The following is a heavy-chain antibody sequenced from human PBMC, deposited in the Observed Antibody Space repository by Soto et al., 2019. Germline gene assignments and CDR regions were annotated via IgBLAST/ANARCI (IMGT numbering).Heavy chain of an antibody. D-gene: IGHD3-3*02. J-gene: IGHJ4*02. V-gene: IGHV5-51*01. Sequence: PGESLKISCKGSGYSFANYWIGWVRQMPEKGLEWMGIIYPGDSHTTYSPSFQGQVTISADKSIGTAYLQWSSLKASDTAMYYCARLPAFSRTWSYFEYWGQGTLVTVSS. CDR3: ARLPAFSRTWSYFEY. CDR2: IYPGDSHT. CDR1: GYSFANYW.